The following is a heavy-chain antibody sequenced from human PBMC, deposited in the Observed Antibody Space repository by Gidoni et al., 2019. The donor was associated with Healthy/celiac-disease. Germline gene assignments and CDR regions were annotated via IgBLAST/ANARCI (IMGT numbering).Heavy chain of an antibody. Sequence: QVQLQESGPGLVKPSQTLSLTCTVSGGSISSGDYYWSWIRHPPGKGLEWIGYIYYSGSTYYNPSLKSRVTISVDTSKNQFSLKLSSVTAADTAVYYCARGITMVRGVIILNWFDPWGQGTLVTVSS. V-gene: IGHV4-30-4*01. D-gene: IGHD3-10*01. J-gene: IGHJ5*02. CDR2: IYYSGST. CDR1: GGSISSGDYY. CDR3: ARGITMVRGVIILNWFDP.